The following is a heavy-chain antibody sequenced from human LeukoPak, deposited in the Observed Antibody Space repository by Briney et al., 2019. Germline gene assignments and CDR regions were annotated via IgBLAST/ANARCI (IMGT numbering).Heavy chain of an antibody. CDR3: ARALGIAVAGNFDY. D-gene: IGHD6-19*01. V-gene: IGHV1-18*01. Sequence: RASVKVSCKASGYTFTSYGISWVRQAPGQGLEWMGWISAYNGNTSYAQKLQGRVTMTTDTSTSTAYMELRSLRSDDTAVYYCARALGIAVAGNFDYWGQGTLVTVSS. CDR1: GYTFTSYG. J-gene: IGHJ4*02. CDR2: ISAYNGNT.